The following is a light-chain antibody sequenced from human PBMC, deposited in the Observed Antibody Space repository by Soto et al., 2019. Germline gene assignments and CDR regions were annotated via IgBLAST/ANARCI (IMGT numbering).Light chain of an antibody. CDR3: QQYGSSQS. CDR2: GAS. J-gene: IGKJ1*01. Sequence: EIVLTQSPGTLSLSPGERATLSCRASQSVSSSYLAWYQQKPGQAPRLLIYGASSRATGIPDRFSGSGSGTDFTLTISRLEPEDFAVYYCQQYGSSQSFGKGNKVEIK. CDR1: QSVSSSY. V-gene: IGKV3-20*01.